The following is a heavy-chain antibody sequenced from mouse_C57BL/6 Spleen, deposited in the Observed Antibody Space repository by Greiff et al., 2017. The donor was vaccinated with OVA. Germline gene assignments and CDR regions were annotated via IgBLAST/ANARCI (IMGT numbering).Heavy chain of an antibody. Sequence: EVQLVESGPGLVKPSQSLSLTCSVTGYSITSGYYWNWIRQFPGNKLEWMGYISYDGSNNYNPSLKNRISITRDTSKNQFFLKLNSVTTEDTATYYCARGGLKGGFAYWGQGTLVTVSA. V-gene: IGHV3-6*01. CDR2: ISYDGSN. CDR3: ARGGLKGGFAY. CDR1: GYSITSGYY. J-gene: IGHJ3*01. D-gene: IGHD1-1*02.